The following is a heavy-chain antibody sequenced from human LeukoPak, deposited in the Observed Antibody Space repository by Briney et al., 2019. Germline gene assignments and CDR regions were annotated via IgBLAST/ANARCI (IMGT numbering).Heavy chain of an antibody. V-gene: IGHV4-4*02. CDR2: INHSGST. CDR3: ASVAEGTTGTEPSFDY. D-gene: IGHD1-1*01. J-gene: IGHJ4*02. Sequence: SETLSLTCAVSGGSISSSNWWSWVRQPPGKGLEWIGEINHSGSTNYNPSLKSRVTISVDTSKNQFSLKLSSVTAADTAVYYCASVAEGTTGTEPSFDYWGQGTLVTVSS. CDR1: GGSISSSNW.